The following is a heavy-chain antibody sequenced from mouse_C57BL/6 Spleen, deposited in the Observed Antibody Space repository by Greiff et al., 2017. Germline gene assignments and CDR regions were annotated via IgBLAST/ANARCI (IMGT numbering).Heavy chain of an antibody. D-gene: IGHD1-1*01. J-gene: IGHJ1*03. CDR2: INPNNGGT. Sequence: VQLQQSGPELVKPGASVKISCKASGYTFTDYYMNWVKQSHGKSLEWIGDINPNNGGTSYNQKFKGKATLTVDKSSSTAYMELRSLTSEDSAVYYCARGGFITTEGWYFDVWGTGTTVTVSS. CDR1: GYTFTDYY. CDR3: ARGGFITTEGWYFDV. V-gene: IGHV1-26*01.